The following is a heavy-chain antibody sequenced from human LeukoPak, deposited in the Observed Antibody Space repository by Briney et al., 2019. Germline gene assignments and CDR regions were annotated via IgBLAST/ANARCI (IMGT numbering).Heavy chain of an antibody. CDR3: ARQDGNSKYYSDY. D-gene: IGHD1-1*01. CDR2: IYPGDSDT. Sequence: GESLKISCKGSGYRFTYYWIGWVRQMPGKGLEWMGIIYPGDSDTRYRPSFQGQVTISVDKSISTAYLQWSSLKASDTAMYYCARQDGNSKYYSDYWGQGTLVTVSS. V-gene: IGHV5-51*01. CDR1: GYRFTYYW. J-gene: IGHJ4*02.